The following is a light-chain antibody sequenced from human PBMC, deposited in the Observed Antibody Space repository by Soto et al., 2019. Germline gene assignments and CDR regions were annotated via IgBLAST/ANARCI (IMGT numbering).Light chain of an antibody. CDR1: SSNIGAGYD. CDR3: QSYDSSLSGWV. CDR2: GNS. Sequence: QSVLTQPPSVSGAPGQRVTISCTGSSSNIGAGYDVHWYQQLPGTAPNLLIYGNSNRPSGVPDRFSGSKSGASASLAITGLQAEDEADYYSQSYDSSLSGWVFGGGTKLTVL. V-gene: IGLV1-40*01. J-gene: IGLJ3*02.